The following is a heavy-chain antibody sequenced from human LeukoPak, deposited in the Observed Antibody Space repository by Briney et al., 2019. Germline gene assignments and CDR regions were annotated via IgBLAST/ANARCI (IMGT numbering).Heavy chain of an antibody. V-gene: IGHV4-34*01. CDR1: GGSITGYY. CDR3: ARGRAADRYYYYYMDV. D-gene: IGHD6-13*01. Sequence: SQTLSLTRAVYGGSITGYYWSWIRQTPGRGLEWVGEIHYTGATSYDPYLKGRATISTDTSKNQFSLRLSTVTAADTAVYYCARGRAADRYYYYYMDVWGKGTTVTVSS. J-gene: IGHJ6*03. CDR2: IHYTGAT.